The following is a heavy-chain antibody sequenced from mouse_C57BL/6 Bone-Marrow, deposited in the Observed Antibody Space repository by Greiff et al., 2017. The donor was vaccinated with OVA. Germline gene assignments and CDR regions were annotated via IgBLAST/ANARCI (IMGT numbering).Heavy chain of an antibody. Sequence: QVQLKQPGAELVKPGASVKLSCKASGYTFTSYWMHWVKQRPGQGLEWIGMIHPNSGSTNYNEKFKSKATLTVDKSSSTAYMQLSSLTSEDSAVYYCARDGCYAMDYWGQGTSVTVSS. V-gene: IGHV1-64*01. D-gene: IGHD2-3*01. CDR2: IHPNSGST. CDR1: GYTFTSYW. J-gene: IGHJ4*01. CDR3: ARDGCYAMDY.